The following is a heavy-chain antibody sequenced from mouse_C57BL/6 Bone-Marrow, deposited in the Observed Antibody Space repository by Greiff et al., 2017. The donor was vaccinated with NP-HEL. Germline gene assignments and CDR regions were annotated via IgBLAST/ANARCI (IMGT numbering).Heavy chain of an antibody. CDR3: TKVNYYGNYAMDY. V-gene: IGHV14-4*01. CDR1: GFNIKDDY. D-gene: IGHD1-1*01. Sequence: EVQLQQSGAELVRPGASVKLSCTASGFNIKDDYMHWVKQRPEQGLEWIGWIDPENGDTEYASKFQGKATITADTSSNTAYLQLSSLTSEDTAVYYCTKVNYYGNYAMDYWGQGTSVTVSS. CDR2: IDPENGDT. J-gene: IGHJ4*01.